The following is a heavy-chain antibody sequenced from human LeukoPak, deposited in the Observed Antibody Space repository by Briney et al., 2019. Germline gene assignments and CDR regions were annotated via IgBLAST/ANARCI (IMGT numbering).Heavy chain of an antibody. CDR2: INQSGST. V-gene: IGHV4-34*01. CDR1: GGSFSGYY. Sequence: SETLSLTCAVYGGSFSGYYWSWIRQPPGKGLEWIGEINQSGSTNYNPSLKSRVTISVDTSKNQFSLKLSSVTAADTAVYYCARARIIVLRYFDWFGGIFDYWGQGTLVTVSS. D-gene: IGHD3-9*01. CDR3: ARARIIVLRYFDWFGGIFDY. J-gene: IGHJ4*02.